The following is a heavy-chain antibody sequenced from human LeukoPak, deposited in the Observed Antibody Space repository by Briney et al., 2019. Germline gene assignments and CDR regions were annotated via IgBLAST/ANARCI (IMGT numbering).Heavy chain of an antibody. CDR1: GGSISSGSYY. J-gene: IGHJ5*02. D-gene: IGHD6-6*01. Sequence: SETLSLTCTVSGGSISSGSYYWSWIRQPAGKGLEWIGRIYTSGSTNYNPSLKSRVTISVDTSKNQFSLKLSSVTAADTAVYYCARDLRRASSSSYWFDPWGQGTWSPSPQ. CDR2: IYTSGST. V-gene: IGHV4-61*02. CDR3: ARDLRRASSSSYWFDP.